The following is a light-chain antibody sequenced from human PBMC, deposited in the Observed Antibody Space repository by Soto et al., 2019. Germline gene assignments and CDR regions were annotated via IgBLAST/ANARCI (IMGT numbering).Light chain of an antibody. V-gene: IGLV1-44*01. Sequence: QSVLTQPPSASGTPGQRVTISCSGSSSNIGPNTVDWYQQLPGTAPKLLIYTNDQRPSGVPERFSASKSGTSASLAISGLQSDDEADYFCAAWDDSLVGYVFGTGTQLTVL. CDR3: AAWDDSLVGYV. CDR1: SSNIGPNT. CDR2: TND. J-gene: IGLJ1*01.